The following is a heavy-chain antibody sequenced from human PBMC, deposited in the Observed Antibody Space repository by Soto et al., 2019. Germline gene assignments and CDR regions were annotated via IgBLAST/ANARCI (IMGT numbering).Heavy chain of an antibody. CDR2: ISYSGST. CDR3: AVTGELSSSYFDY. J-gene: IGHJ4*02. D-gene: IGHD3-16*02. CDR1: GGSISSGGYY. Sequence: SETLSLTCTVSGGSISSGGYYWSWIRQHPGTGLEWIGHISYSGSTYYNTSLKSRVTISVDTSRNQFSLIVNSVTAADTALYYCAVTGELSSSYFDYWGQGTLVTVSS. V-gene: IGHV4-31*03.